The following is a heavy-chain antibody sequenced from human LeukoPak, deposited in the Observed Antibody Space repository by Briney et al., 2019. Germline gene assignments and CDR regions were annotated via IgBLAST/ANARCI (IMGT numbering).Heavy chain of an antibody. Sequence: PSETLSLTCTVSGGSISSYYWSWIRQPAGKGLEWIGRIYTSGSTNYNPSLKSRVTMSVDTSKNQFSLKLSSVTAADTAVYYCARGKVVPAAIDYYYYMDVWGKGTTITVSS. V-gene: IGHV4-4*07. D-gene: IGHD2-2*02. J-gene: IGHJ6*03. CDR3: ARGKVVPAAIDYYYYMDV. CDR1: GGSISSYY. CDR2: IYTSGST.